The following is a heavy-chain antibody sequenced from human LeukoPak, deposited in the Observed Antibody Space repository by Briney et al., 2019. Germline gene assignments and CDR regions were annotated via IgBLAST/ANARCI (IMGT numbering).Heavy chain of an antibody. V-gene: IGHV4-59*01. Sequence: SETLSLTCTVSGGSISSYYCSWIRQPPGKGLEWVGYIYYSGTTNYNPSLKSRVTISVDTSKNQFSLKLTSVTAADTAVYYCARVSWFPGTSYYYMDVWGKGTTVTVSS. J-gene: IGHJ6*03. CDR2: IYYSGTT. D-gene: IGHD1-1*01. CDR3: ARVSWFPGTSYYYMDV. CDR1: GGSISSYY.